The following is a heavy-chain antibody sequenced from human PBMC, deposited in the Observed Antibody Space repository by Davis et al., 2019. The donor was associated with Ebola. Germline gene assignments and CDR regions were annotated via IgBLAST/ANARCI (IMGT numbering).Heavy chain of an antibody. J-gene: IGHJ4*02. Sequence: GESLKISCAAPGFTFSNAWMSWVRQAPGKGLEWVGRIKSKTDGGTTDYAAPVKGRFTISRDDSKNTLYLQMNSLKTEDTAVYYCTTERMLWFRELLSWGQGTLVTVSS. CDR1: GFTFSNAW. D-gene: IGHD3-10*01. CDR3: TTERMLWFRELLS. CDR2: IKSKTDGGTT. V-gene: IGHV3-15*01.